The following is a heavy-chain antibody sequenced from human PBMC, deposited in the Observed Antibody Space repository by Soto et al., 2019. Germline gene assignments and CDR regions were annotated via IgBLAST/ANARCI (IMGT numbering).Heavy chain of an antibody. Sequence: GGSLRLSCAASGFTFSSYAMSWVRQAPGKGLEWVSAISGSGGSTYYADSVKGRFTISRDNSKNTLYLQMNSLRAEDTAVYYCAKDRFKDGLLWFGDLGEPIDYWGQGTLVTVSS. CDR3: AKDRFKDGLLWFGDLGEPIDY. CDR2: ISGSGGST. V-gene: IGHV3-23*01. J-gene: IGHJ4*02. CDR1: GFTFSSYA. D-gene: IGHD3-10*01.